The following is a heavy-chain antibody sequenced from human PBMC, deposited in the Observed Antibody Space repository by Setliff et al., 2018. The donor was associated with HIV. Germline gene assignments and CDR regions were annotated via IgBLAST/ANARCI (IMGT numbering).Heavy chain of an antibody. CDR1: GGSISSGTYY. CDR2: IYYRGNT. CDR3: ARQSGYTRGWDIFGVVAGSFDI. J-gene: IGHJ3*02. D-gene: IGHD3-3*01. V-gene: IGHV4-39*01. Sequence: SETLSLTCSVSGGSISSGTYYWGWIRQPPGKGLEWIGTIYYRGNTYYRPSLKSRVTISVDTSTNQFSLRLNSVTAADTAVYFCARQSGYTRGWDIFGVVAGSFDIWGQGTMVTVSS.